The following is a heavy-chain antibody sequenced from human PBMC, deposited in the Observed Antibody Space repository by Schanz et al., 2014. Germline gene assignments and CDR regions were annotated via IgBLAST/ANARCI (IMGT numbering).Heavy chain of an antibody. D-gene: IGHD6-19*01. CDR3: AASSGWHPSTDY. J-gene: IGHJ4*02. CDR1: GFTFSSYS. CDR2: ISDSGTYT. Sequence: EVQLVDSGGGLVQPGGSLRLSCAASGFTFSSYSMNWVRQAPGKGLEWLSYISDSGTYTNYADSVKGRFTISRDNAKSSLYLQMNSLRVEDTAVYYCAASSGWHPSTDYWGQGTLVTVSS. V-gene: IGHV3-48*04.